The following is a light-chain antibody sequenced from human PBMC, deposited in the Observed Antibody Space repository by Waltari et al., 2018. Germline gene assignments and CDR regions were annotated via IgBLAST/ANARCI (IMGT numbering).Light chain of an antibody. CDR3: ASETSTTTLYV. CDR2: HVS. CDR1: SSDIGFYTF. J-gene: IGLJ1*01. V-gene: IGLV2-14*03. Sequence: HSALTQPASVSGSPGQSITIPCTGTSSDIGFYTFVSWYQQHPGKAPKVMIYHVSNQPSGVSSLFSGSKSGNTASLTISGLQPEDEADYYCASETSTTTLYVFGSETKVSVL.